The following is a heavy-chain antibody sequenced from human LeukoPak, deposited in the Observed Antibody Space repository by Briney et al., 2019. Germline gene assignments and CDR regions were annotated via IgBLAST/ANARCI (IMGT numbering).Heavy chain of an antibody. J-gene: IGHJ6*03. D-gene: IGHD1-26*01. CDR2: IIPIFGTA. Sequence: SVKVSCKASGGTFSSYAISWVRQAPGQGLEWMGGIIPIFGTANYAQKFQGRVTITTDESTSTAYMELSSLRSEDTAVYYCAREVGATTSGYYYYIDVWGKGTTVTVSS. V-gene: IGHV1-69*05. CDR1: GGTFSSYA. CDR3: AREVGATTSGYYYYIDV.